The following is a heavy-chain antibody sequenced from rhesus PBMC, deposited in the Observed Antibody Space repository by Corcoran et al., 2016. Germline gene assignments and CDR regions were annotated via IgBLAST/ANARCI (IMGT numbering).Heavy chain of an antibody. CDR2: VDPEDGEA. J-gene: IGHJ4*01. Sequence: EVHLVQSGAEVKKHGASVKISCKSSGYAFTEPSLHWVGQLDAKGLEWMGRVDPEDGEAIHAQKFQDRVTITPDTSTDTAYMELSSLRSEDTAVYYCATGKSYSNYVFDYWGQGVLVTVSS. D-gene: IGHD4-23*01. CDR1: GYAFTEPS. V-gene: IGHV1-111*02. CDR3: ATGKSYSNYVFDY.